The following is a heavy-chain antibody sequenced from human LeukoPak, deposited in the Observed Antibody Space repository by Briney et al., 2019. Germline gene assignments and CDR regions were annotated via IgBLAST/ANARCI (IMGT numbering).Heavy chain of an antibody. V-gene: IGHV3-33*01. CDR2: IWYDGSNK. CDR3: ARDHYGSGAAQGY. CDR1: GFTFSSYG. J-gene: IGHJ4*02. D-gene: IGHD6-19*01. Sequence: PGGSLRLSCAASGFTFSSYGMHWVRQAPGKGLEWVALIWYDGSNKYYADSVKGRFTISRDNSKNTLYLQMNSLRAEDTAVYYCARDHYGSGAAQGYWGQGTLVTVSS.